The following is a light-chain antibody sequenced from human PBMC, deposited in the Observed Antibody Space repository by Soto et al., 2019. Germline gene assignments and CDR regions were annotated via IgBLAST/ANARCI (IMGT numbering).Light chain of an antibody. V-gene: IGKV3-20*01. CDR1: QSVRSSY. CDR2: GAS. Sequence: ETVLTQAPGTLSLSPGDGATLFCRASQSVRSSYLAWYQQKPGQAPRLLIYGASSRATGIPDRFSGSGSGTDVALTISRLEPEDFAVYFCQQYGISPTFGQGTKVEIK. CDR3: QQYGISPT. J-gene: IGKJ1*01.